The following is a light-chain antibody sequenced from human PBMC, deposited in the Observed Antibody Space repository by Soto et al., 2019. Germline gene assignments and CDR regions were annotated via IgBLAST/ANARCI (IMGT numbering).Light chain of an antibody. CDR1: SANIVAGYD. CDR2: GNS. CDR3: QSYDSSLSGYV. J-gene: IGLJ1*01. Sequence: QSVLTQPPSVSGAPGQRVTISCTGSSANIVAGYDVHWYQQLPGTAPKPLIYGNSNRPSGVTDRFSGSKSGTSASLAITGLQAEDEADYSCQSYDSSLSGYVFGTGTKVTVL. V-gene: IGLV1-40*01.